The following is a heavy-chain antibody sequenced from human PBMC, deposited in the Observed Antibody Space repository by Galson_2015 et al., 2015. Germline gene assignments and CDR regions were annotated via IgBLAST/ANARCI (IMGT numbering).Heavy chain of an antibody. Sequence: QSGAEVKKPGESLQISCKGSGYSFTSYWIGWVRQMPGKGLEWMGIIYPGDSDTRYSPSFQGQVTISADKSISTAYLQWSSLKASDTAMYYCARRSGAAAGTYYYMDVWGKGTTVTVSS. CDR3: ARRSGAAAGTYYYMDV. V-gene: IGHV5-51*01. J-gene: IGHJ6*03. CDR2: IYPGDSDT. CDR1: GYSFTSYW. D-gene: IGHD6-13*01.